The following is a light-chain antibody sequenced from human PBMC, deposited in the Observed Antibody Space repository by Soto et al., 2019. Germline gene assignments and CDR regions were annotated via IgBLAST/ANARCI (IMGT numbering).Light chain of an antibody. CDR3: PQSYSTPIT. Sequence: DIQMTQSPSYRSASVGDRVTITCRASQSISSYLNWYQQKPGQAPKLLIYAASSLQSGVPSRFSGSGSGTDFTLTISRLQPEDFATYYCPQSYSTPITFGQGTRREIK. CDR1: QSISSY. J-gene: IGKJ5*01. V-gene: IGKV1-39*01. CDR2: AAS.